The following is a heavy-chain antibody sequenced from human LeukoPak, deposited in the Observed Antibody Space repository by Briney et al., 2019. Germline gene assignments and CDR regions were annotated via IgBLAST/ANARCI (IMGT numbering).Heavy chain of an antibody. Sequence: ASVKVSCKASGYTFTSYAMHWVRQAPGQRLEWMGWINAGNGNTKYSQKFQGRVTITRDTSASTAYMELSSLRSEDTAVYYCARDSGSYYYFDYWGQGTLVTVSS. V-gene: IGHV1-3*01. CDR1: GYTFTSYA. CDR3: ARDSGSYYYFDY. J-gene: IGHJ4*02. D-gene: IGHD1-26*01. CDR2: INAGNGNT.